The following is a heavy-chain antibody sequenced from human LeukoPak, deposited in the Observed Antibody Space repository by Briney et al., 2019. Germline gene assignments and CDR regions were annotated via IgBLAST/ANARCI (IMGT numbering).Heavy chain of an antibody. Sequence: GGSLRLSCAASGFTFSSYAMSWVRQAPGKGLEWVSAISGSDDSTYYADSVKGRFAISRDNSKNTLCLQMNSLRAEDTAVYYCAKGSGIAAAGFFLSVPYYYFDYWGQGTLVTVSS. D-gene: IGHD6-13*01. CDR1: GFTFSSYA. V-gene: IGHV3-23*01. CDR3: AKGSGIAAAGFFLSVPYYYFDY. J-gene: IGHJ4*02. CDR2: ISGSDDST.